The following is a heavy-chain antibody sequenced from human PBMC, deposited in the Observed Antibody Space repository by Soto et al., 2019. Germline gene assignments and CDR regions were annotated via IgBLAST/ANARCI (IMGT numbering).Heavy chain of an antibody. CDR2: MFYTGTT. V-gene: IGHV4-30-4*01. Sequence: QVQLQESGPGLVKPSQTLSLTCSVSGGSISSGDYCWSWIRQPPGKGLGWIGYMFYTGTTYYNPALKSRITISMDKSKNQFSLRLTSVTAAHRAEYHCARVVRCCSSPHCRGRNSLDPWGQGTRVTVSS. D-gene: IGHD2-2*01. CDR3: ARVVRCCSSPHCRGRNSLDP. J-gene: IGHJ5*02. CDR1: GGSISSGDYC.